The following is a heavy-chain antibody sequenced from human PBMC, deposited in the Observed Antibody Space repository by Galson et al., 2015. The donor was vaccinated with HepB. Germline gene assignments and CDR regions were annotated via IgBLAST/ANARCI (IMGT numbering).Heavy chain of an antibody. J-gene: IGHJ3*02. V-gene: IGHV3-23*01. CDR1: GLTFTFYA. CDR2: ITGDGSVT. Sequence: SLRLSCAASGLTFTFYAMTWVRQAPGKGLEWVSSITGDGSVTYYADSVKGRFTISRDNSKNTLYLQMNSLRAEDTDVYYCAKDRDFSSGWVRGNFDIWGQGTMVTVSS. D-gene: IGHD6-19*01. CDR3: AKDRDFSSGWVRGNFDI.